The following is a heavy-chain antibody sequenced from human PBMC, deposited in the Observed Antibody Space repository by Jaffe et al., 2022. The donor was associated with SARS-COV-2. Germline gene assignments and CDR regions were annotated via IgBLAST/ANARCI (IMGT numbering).Heavy chain of an antibody. Sequence: EVQLVESGGGLVQPGGSLKLSCAASGFTFSGSAMHWVRQASGKGLEWVGRIRSKANSYATAYAASVKGRFTISRDDSKNTAYLQMNSLKTEDTAVYYCTRHDIGDSRLSYYGMDVWGQGTTVTVSS. D-gene: IGHD2-15*01. CDR1: GFTFSGSA. V-gene: IGHV3-73*01. J-gene: IGHJ6*02. CDR2: IRSKANSYAT. CDR3: TRHDIGDSRLSYYGMDV.